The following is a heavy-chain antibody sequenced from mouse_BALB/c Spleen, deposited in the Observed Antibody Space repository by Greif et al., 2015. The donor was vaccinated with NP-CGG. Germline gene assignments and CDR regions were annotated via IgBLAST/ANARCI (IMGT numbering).Heavy chain of an antibody. CDR2: IWAGGST. CDR3: AREDGNYVGAMDY. CDR1: GFSLTRYG. D-gene: IGHD2-1*01. Sequence: VHLVESGPGLVAPSQSLSITCTVSGFSLTRYGVHWVRQPPGKGLEWLGIIWAGGSTSYNSALMSRLSISKDNSKGQVFLKMNSLQTDDTAMYYCAREDGNYVGAMDYWGRGTSVTVSA. J-gene: IGHJ4*01. V-gene: IGHV2-9*02.